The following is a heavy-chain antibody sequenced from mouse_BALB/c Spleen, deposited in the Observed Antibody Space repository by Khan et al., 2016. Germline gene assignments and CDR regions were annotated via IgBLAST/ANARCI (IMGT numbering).Heavy chain of an antibody. J-gene: IGHJ4*01. CDR1: GFTFTNYW. CDR3: ARTITTIGSYYYAMDY. Sequence: QVQLQQPGAELVRPGASVKLSCKASGFTFTNYWIHWVKQRPGQGLEWIGNIYPSDSYANYNQKFKDKATSTVDRSSSTAYMNLISPTSCDSAVYYCARTITTIGSYYYAMDYWGQGTSVTVSS. V-gene: IGHV1-69*02. D-gene: IGHD1-2*01. CDR2: IYPSDSYA.